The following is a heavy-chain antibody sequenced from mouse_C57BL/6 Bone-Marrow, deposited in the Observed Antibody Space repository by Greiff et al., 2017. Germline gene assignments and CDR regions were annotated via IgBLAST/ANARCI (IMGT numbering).Heavy chain of an antibody. CDR1: GYTFTSYG. CDR2: IYPRSGNT. Sequence: VQLQQPGAELARPGASVKLSCKASGYTFTSYGIRWVKQRTGRGLEWIGEIYPRSGNTYYNEKFKGKATLTADKSSSTAYMEVRSLTSEDSAVXFCGSGYGYWGQGTTLTVSS. D-gene: IGHD3-2*02. V-gene: IGHV1-81*01. J-gene: IGHJ2*01. CDR3: GSGYGY.